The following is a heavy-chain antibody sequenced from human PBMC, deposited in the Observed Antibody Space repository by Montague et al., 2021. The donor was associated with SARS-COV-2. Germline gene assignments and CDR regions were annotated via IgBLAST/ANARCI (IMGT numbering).Heavy chain of an antibody. V-gene: IGHV3-23*01. CDR2: ISSTGGST. CDR1: GFTFSSYA. Sequence: SLRLSCAASGFTFSSYAMTWVRQAPGKGLEWVSTISSTGGSTYYADSVKGRFIISRDNSRITVYMQMNNLRAEDTAVYYCAKGFTYYFASGGYPNYFDPWGQGTLVSVSS. D-gene: IGHD3-10*01. CDR3: AKGFTYYFASGGYPNYFDP. J-gene: IGHJ5*02.